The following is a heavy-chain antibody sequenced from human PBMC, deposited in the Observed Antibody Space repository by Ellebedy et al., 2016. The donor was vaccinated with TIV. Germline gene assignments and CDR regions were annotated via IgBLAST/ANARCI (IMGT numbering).Heavy chain of an antibody. Sequence: SETLSLXXTVSGGSISSGGYYWSWIRQHPGKGLEWIGYIYYSGSTYYNPSLKSRVTISVDTSKNQFSLKLSSVTAADTAVYYCAVQNPVLRFLEWLPLNYYGMDVWGQGTTVTVSS. D-gene: IGHD3-3*01. J-gene: IGHJ6*02. CDR3: AVQNPVLRFLEWLPLNYYGMDV. V-gene: IGHV4-31*03. CDR2: IYYSGST. CDR1: GGSISSGGYY.